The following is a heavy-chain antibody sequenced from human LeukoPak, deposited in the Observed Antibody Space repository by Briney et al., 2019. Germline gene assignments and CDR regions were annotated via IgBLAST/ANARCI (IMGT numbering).Heavy chain of an antibody. CDR3: ARVDTKSYGSAYMDV. J-gene: IGHJ6*03. Sequence: GGSLRLSCAASGFTFSSYGMHWVRQAPGKGLEWVAFIRYDGSNKYYADSVKGRFTISRDNARNSSSLQLKALRAEDTAVYYCARVDTKSYGSAYMDVWGSGTTVIVSS. CDR1: GFTFSSYG. V-gene: IGHV3-30*02. D-gene: IGHD3-10*01. CDR2: IRYDGSNK.